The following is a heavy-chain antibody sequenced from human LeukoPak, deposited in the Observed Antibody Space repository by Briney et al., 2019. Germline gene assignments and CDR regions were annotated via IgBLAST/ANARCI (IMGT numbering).Heavy chain of an antibody. Sequence: PGGSLRLSCAASGFTFSSYAMSWVRQAAGKGLEWVSAVSGSGGSTYYADSVKGRFTISRDNSKKTLYLQVDSLKTEGTAVYYCASRITMLRGVIPDSFDIWGRGTMVTVSS. CDR3: ASRITMLRGVIPDSFDI. J-gene: IGHJ3*02. CDR1: GFTFSSYA. V-gene: IGHV3-23*01. D-gene: IGHD3-10*01. CDR2: VSGSGGST.